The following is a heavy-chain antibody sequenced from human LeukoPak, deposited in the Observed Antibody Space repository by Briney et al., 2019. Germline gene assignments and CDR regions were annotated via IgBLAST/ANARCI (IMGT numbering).Heavy chain of an antibody. CDR3: TGSFGELSFFAH. V-gene: IGHV3-49*04. CDR2: IRSKTYSGTT. CDR1: GFTFGDYA. J-gene: IGHJ4*02. D-gene: IGHD3-10*01. Sequence: PGGSLRLSCTASGFTFGDYAMSWVRQAPGKGLEWVGFIRSKTYSGTTEYAASVKGRFTISRDDSKSIAYLQVNSLKTEDTAVYYCTGSFGELSFFAHWGQGTLVTVSS.